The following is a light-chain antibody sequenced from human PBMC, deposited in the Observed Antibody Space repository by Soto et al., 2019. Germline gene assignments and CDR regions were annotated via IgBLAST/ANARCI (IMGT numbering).Light chain of an antibody. J-gene: IGLJ3*02. CDR2: INSDGSH. CDR3: QTWGTGPWV. V-gene: IGLV4-69*01. Sequence: QPVLTQSPSASASLGASVRLTCTLSSGHSSYAIAWHQQQPEKGPRYLIKINSDGSHRKGDGIPDRFSGSSSGAERYLTISSLQSEDEADYYCQTWGTGPWVFGGGTQLTVL. CDR1: SGHSSYA.